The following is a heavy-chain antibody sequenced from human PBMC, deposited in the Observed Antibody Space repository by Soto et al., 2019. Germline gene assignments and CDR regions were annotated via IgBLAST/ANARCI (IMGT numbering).Heavy chain of an antibody. CDR2: ISGSGGST. V-gene: IGHV3-23*01. J-gene: IGHJ4*02. CDR1: GFTFSSYA. Sequence: GGSLRLSCAASGFTFSSYAMSWVRQAPGKGLEWVSAISGSGGSTYYADSVKGRFTISRDNSKNTLYLQMNSLRAEDTAVYYCAKDWRMSSSSPLFFGGYWGQGTLVTVSS. D-gene: IGHD6-13*01. CDR3: AKDWRMSSSSPLFFGGY.